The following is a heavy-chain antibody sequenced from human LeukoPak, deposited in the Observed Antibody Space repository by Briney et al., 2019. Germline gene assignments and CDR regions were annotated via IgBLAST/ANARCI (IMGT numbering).Heavy chain of an antibody. Sequence: GASVKVSCKASGYTFTGYYMHWVRQAPGQGLEWMGIINPSGGSTSYAQKCQGRVTMTRDTSTSTVYMELSSLRSEDTAVYYCARETHRYCSGGSCYGPDARGDYYYYGMDVWGQGTSVTVSS. J-gene: IGHJ6*02. CDR2: INPSGGST. CDR3: ARETHRYCSGGSCYGPDARGDYYYYGMDV. CDR1: GYTFTGYY. V-gene: IGHV1-46*01. D-gene: IGHD2-15*01.